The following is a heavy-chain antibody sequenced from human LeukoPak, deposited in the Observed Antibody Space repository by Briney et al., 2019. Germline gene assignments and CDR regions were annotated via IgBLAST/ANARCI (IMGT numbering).Heavy chain of an antibody. V-gene: IGHV3-30*02. J-gene: IGHJ4*02. Sequence: GGSLRLSCVASAFTFSDYGMVWVRQAPGKGLEWVTFIRYDGTNTFYADSVKGRFTISRDNAKNSLYLQMNSLRAEDTAVYYCARTKEMASISYFDSWGQGTLVTVSP. CDR2: IRYDGTNT. D-gene: IGHD5-24*01. CDR1: AFTFSDYG. CDR3: ARTKEMASISYFDS.